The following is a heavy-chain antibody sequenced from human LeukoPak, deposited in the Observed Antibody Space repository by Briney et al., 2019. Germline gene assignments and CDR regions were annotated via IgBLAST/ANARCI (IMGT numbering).Heavy chain of an antibody. J-gene: IGHJ4*02. CDR1: GYTFTSYG. Sequence: ASVKVSCKASGYTFTSYGISWVRQAPGQGLEWMGWFSAYNGNTNYAQKLQGRVTMTTDTSTSTAYMELRSLRSDDTAVYYCARATMVRGVMNYWGQGTLVTVSS. CDR2: FSAYNGNT. D-gene: IGHD3-10*01. CDR3: ARATMVRGVMNY. V-gene: IGHV1-18*01.